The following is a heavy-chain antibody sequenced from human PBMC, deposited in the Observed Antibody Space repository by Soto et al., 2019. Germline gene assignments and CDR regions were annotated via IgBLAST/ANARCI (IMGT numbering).Heavy chain of an antibody. CDR1: GYPFNTYY. Sequence: ASVKVSCKSSGYPFNTYYLHWVRQAPGQGLEWMGMIHPSGGGSTYAQKFLGRVTMTMDSSTSTVFMELTSLRSADTAIYYCAGGGYLGVEPDIFDSWAQGTLDTVSS. CDR3: AGGGYLGVEPDIFDS. J-gene: IGHJ4*02. V-gene: IGHV1-46*02. D-gene: IGHD3-16*01. CDR2: IHPSGGGS.